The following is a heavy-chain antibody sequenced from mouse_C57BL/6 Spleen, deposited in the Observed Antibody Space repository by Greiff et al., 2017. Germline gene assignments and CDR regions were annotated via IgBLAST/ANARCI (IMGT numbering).Heavy chain of an antibody. Sequence: EVMLVESGGGLVKPGGSLKLSCAASGFTFSDYGMHWVRQAPEKGLEWVAYISSGSSTIYYADTVKGRFTISRDNAKNTLFLQMTSLRSEDTAMYYCAKNYYGSSHAMDYWGQGTSVTVSS. CDR1: GFTFSDYG. V-gene: IGHV5-17*01. CDR3: AKNYYGSSHAMDY. D-gene: IGHD1-1*01. J-gene: IGHJ4*01. CDR2: ISSGSSTI.